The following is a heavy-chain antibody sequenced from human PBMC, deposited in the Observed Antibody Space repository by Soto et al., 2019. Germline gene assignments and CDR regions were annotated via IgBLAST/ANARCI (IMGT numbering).Heavy chain of an antibody. V-gene: IGHV1-18*01. CDR1: GYTFTNFG. J-gene: IGHJ4*02. CDR2: ISAYNGKT. Sequence: QVQLVQSGAEVKKPGASVKVSCKASGYTFTNFGISWVRQAPGQGLEWMGWISAYNGKTNYAQKFQGRVTMTTATSTSTAYMEVRSRTLDDTAVYDCAGGGTPSDYWGQGTLVTVSS. D-gene: IGHD1-26*01. CDR3: AGGGTPSDY.